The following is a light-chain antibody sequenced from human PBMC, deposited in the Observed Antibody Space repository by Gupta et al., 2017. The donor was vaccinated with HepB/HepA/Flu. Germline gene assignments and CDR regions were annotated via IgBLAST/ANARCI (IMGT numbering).Light chain of an antibody. CDR3: SSHASNRDVL. J-gene: IGLJ2*01. CDR1: TSDVGGYNY. CDR2: DVD. Sequence: QSVLTQPASVSGSPGQSITISCTGTTSDVGGYNYVSWYQQHPGKAPKLMIYDVDNRPSGVSNRFSGSKSGNTASLTISGLLAEDEADYYCSSHASNRDVLFGGGTKLSVL. V-gene: IGLV2-14*03.